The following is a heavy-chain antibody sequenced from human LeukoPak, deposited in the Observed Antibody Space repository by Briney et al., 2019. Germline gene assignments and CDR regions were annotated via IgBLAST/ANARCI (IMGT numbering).Heavy chain of an antibody. CDR1: GGSVSSTTYY. V-gene: IGHV4-39*01. J-gene: IGHJ6*02. D-gene: IGHD3-10*01. CDR3: GRLGRSAYYYGMDV. CDR2: LYYSVST. Sequence: SETLSLTCTVSGGSVSSTTYYWGWIRQPPGKGLEWIGSLYYSVSTHYNPSLKSRVTISADTSKNQFSLKLNSVTAADTAVYYCGRLGRSAYYYGMDVWGQGTTDTVSS.